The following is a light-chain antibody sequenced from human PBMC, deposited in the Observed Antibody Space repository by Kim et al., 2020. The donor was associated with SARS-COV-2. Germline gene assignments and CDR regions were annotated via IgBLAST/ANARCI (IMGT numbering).Light chain of an antibody. CDR1: QGISSY. J-gene: IGKJ4*01. CDR3: QQLNSYPRT. CDR2: AAS. Sequence: IPLTQSPSTLSASVGDRVTITCRARQGISSYFAWYQQKPGKAPKLLIYAASTVQSGVPSRFTGSGSGTDFTLTTTSLQPEDFATYYCQQLNSYPRTFGGGTKGDIK. V-gene: IGKV1-9*01.